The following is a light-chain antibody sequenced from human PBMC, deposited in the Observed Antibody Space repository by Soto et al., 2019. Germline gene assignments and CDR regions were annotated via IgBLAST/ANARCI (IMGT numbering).Light chain of an antibody. Sequence: DFPMPQSPPSLSASIGDRVTITCRASQSISINLTLYQQRPGKAPKLLIDTTSSLQSGVPSRFSRSRSGTDFTLTVSSLQTEDLATYDCQQSYSIPLTFGRGTKVEIK. CDR1: QSISIN. J-gene: IGKJ4*01. CDR2: TTS. CDR3: QQSYSIPLT. V-gene: IGKV1-39*01.